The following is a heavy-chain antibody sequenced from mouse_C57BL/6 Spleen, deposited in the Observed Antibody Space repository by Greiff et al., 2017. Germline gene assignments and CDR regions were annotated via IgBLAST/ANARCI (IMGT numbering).Heavy chain of an antibody. Sequence: VKLVESGAELVRPGTSVKVSCKASGYAFTNYLIAWVKQRPGQGLEWIGVINPGSGGTNYNEKFKGNATLTADKSSSTAYMQIRSLTSEESAVYFCARDYYSPWFAYWGQGTLVTVSA. V-gene: IGHV1-54*01. D-gene: IGHD2-12*01. CDR1: GYAFTNYL. J-gene: IGHJ3*01. CDR3: ARDYYSPWFAY. CDR2: INPGSGGT.